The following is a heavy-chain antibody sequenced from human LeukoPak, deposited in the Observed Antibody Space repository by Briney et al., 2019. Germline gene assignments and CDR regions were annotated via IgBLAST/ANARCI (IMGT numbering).Heavy chain of an antibody. Sequence: PGRSLRLSCAASGFTFSSYAMHWVRQAPGKGLEWVAVISYDGSNKYYADSVKGRFTISRDNSKNTLYLQMNSLRAEDTAVYYCAKAKPVAGTILDYWGQGTLVTVSS. CDR3: AKAKPVAGTILDY. CDR2: ISYDGSNK. J-gene: IGHJ4*02. CDR1: GFTFSSYA. V-gene: IGHV3-30-3*01. D-gene: IGHD6-19*01.